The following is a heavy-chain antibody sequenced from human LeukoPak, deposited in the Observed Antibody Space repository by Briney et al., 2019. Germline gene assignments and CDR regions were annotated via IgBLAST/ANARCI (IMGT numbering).Heavy chain of an antibody. V-gene: IGHV4-34*01. Sequence: PSETLSLTCDVYGGSFSGYYWSWIRQPPGKGLEWIGEINHSGSTNYNPSLKSRVTISVDTSKNQFSLKLSSVTAADTAVYYCARSGWELRHNDAFDIWGQGTMVTVSS. J-gene: IGHJ3*02. CDR3: ARSGWELRHNDAFDI. CDR1: GGSFSGYY. CDR2: INHSGST. D-gene: IGHD2-15*01.